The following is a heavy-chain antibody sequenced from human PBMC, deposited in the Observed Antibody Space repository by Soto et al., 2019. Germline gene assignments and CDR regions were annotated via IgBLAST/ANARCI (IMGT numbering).Heavy chain of an antibody. Sequence: ASVKVSCKASGYTFTSYGISWVRQAPGQGLEWMGWISAYNGNTSYAQKLQGRVTMTTDTSTSTAYMELRSLRSDDTAVYYCARDNLAVAGTYSVAGYFQHWGQGTLVTVSS. CDR1: GYTFTSYG. J-gene: IGHJ1*01. D-gene: IGHD6-19*01. CDR3: ARDNLAVAGTYSVAGYFQH. V-gene: IGHV1-18*04. CDR2: ISAYNGNT.